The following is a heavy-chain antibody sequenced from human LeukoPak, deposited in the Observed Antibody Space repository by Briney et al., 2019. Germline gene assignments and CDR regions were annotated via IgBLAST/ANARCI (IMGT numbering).Heavy chain of an antibody. CDR3: ARDAYPVTYYDFWSGYFPPYYYYGMDV. CDR2: INSDGSST. J-gene: IGHJ6*02. Sequence: GGSLRLSCAASGFTFSSYWMHWVRQAPGMGLVWVSRINSDGSSTSYADSVKGRFTISRDNAKNTLYLQMNSLRAEDTAVYYCARDAYPVTYYDFWSGYFPPYYYYGMDVWGQGTTVTVSS. V-gene: IGHV3-74*01. D-gene: IGHD3-3*01. CDR1: GFTFSSYW.